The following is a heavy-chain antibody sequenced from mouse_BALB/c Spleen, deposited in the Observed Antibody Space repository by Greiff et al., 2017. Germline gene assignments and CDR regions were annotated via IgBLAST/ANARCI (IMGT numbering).Heavy chain of an antibody. D-gene: IGHD4-1*02. Sequence: VQLQESGPSLVQPSQSLSITCTVSGFSLTSYGVHWVRQSPGKGLEWLGVIWRGGSTDYNAAFMSRLSITKDNSKSQVFFKMNSLQADDTAIYYCAKIPTGTGYAMDYWGQGTSVTVSS. V-gene: IGHV2-5-1*01. J-gene: IGHJ4*01. CDR3: AKIPTGTGYAMDY. CDR2: IWRGGST. CDR1: GFSLTSYG.